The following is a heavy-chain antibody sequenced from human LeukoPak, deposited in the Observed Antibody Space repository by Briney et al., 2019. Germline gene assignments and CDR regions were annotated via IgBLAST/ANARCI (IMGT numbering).Heavy chain of an antibody. CDR1: GFTFSSYA. CDR3: AKDPTDFDSSGQAYFDY. D-gene: IGHD3-22*01. V-gene: IGHV3-23*01. J-gene: IGHJ4*02. Sequence: GGSLRLSCAASGFTFSSYAMSWVRQAPGKGLEWVSAISGSGGSTYYADSVKGRFTISRDNSKNTLYLQMNSLRAEDTAVYYCAKDPTDFDSSGQAYFDYWGQGSLVTVSS. CDR2: ISGSGGST.